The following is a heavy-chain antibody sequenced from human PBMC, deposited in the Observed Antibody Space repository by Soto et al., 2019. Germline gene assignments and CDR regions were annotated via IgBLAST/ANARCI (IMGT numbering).Heavy chain of an antibody. CDR1: GGSISSGDYY. D-gene: IGHD3-22*01. Sequence: PSETLSLTCTVSGGSISSGDYYWSWIRQPPGKGLEWIGYIYYSGSTYYNPSLKSRVTISVDTSKNQFSLKLSSVTAADTAVYYCARDYYDSSGYYGMDVWGQGTTVTVSS. V-gene: IGHV4-30-4*01. CDR2: IYYSGST. CDR3: ARDYYDSSGYYGMDV. J-gene: IGHJ6*02.